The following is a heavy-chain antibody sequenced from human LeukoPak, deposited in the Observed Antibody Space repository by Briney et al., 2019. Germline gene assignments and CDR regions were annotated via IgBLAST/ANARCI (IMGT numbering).Heavy chain of an antibody. J-gene: IGHJ5*02. Sequence: GGSLTLSCAASGFTFSSYAMSWGRQAPGKGLEWVSAISFSKSTTYYADSVRGRFTISRDNSKGTLYLQMNSLRAEDTAIYYCAKLAHPELRDCWFDPWGQGTLVTVSS. CDR2: ISFSKSTT. D-gene: IGHD3-10*01. V-gene: IGHV3-23*01. CDR1: GFTFSSYA. CDR3: AKLAHPELRDCWFDP.